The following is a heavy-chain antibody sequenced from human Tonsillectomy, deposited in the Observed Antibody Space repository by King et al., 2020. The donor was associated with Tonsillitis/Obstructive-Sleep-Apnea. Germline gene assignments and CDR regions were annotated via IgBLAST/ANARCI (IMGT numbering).Heavy chain of an antibody. V-gene: IGHV3-23*04. Sequence: VQLVESGGGLVQPGGSLRLSCAASGFTFSSYAMSWVRQAPGKGLEWVSGISGSGGSTYYADSVKGRFTISRDNSKNTLYVQMNSLRAEDTAVYYCAKDHTPSIVGVTCYAFDIWGQGTMVTVSS. D-gene: IGHD1-26*01. J-gene: IGHJ3*02. CDR2: ISGSGGST. CDR1: GFTFSSYA. CDR3: AKDHTPSIVGVTCYAFDI.